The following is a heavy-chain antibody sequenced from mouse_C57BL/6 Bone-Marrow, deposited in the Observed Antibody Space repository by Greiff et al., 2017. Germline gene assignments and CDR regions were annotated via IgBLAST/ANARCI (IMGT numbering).Heavy chain of an antibody. J-gene: IGHJ3*01. V-gene: IGHV1-69*01. D-gene: IGHD1-1*01. CDR1: GYNFTSYW. CDR3: ARCYYDGCAY. CDR2: IDPSDSDT. Sequence: QVQLKQPGAELVMPGASVKLSCKASGYNFTSYWMHWVKQRPGQGLEWIGVIDPSDSDTNYNQKFKGKSTWTVDKSSSTAYMQLSSLTSEDSAVYYCARCYYDGCAYWGQGTLVTVSA.